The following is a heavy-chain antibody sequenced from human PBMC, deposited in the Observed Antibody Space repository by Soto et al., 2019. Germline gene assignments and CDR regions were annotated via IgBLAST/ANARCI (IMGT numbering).Heavy chain of an antibody. D-gene: IGHD7-27*01. Sequence: QGQLVQSGAEVKKPGSSVKVSCKASGGNFNTYPFSWVRQAPGQGLERMGGIIPIYGSANYAQRFQGRVTITADRRTSTVYMELRSLRSEDTAVYYCARAWGGVIHPVGRNLDDMGVWCQVTTVTVS. J-gene: IGHJ6*02. CDR3: ARAWGGVIHPVGRNLDDMGV. CDR1: GGNFNTYP. CDR2: IIPIYGSA. V-gene: IGHV1-69*06.